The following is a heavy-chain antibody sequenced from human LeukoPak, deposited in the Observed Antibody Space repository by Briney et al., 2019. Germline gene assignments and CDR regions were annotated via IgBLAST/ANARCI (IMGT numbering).Heavy chain of an antibody. V-gene: IGHV3-23*01. CDR3: AKMSSSWTYYYGMDV. Sequence: GGSLRLSCAASGFTFSNYAMSWVRQAPGKGLDWVSSVSDGGGGTYYADSVKGRFTISRDNSKNTLYLQMNSLRAEGTAVYYCAKMSSSWTYYYGMDVWGKGTTVTVSS. CDR1: GFTFSNYA. D-gene: IGHD6-13*01. J-gene: IGHJ6*04. CDR2: VSDGGGGT.